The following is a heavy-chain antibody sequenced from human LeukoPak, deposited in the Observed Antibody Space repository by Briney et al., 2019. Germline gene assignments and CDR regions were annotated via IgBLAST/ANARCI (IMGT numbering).Heavy chain of an antibody. Sequence: PSETLSLTCTVSGGSISSGSYYWSWIRQPAGKGLEWIGRIYTSGSTNYNPSLKSRVTISVDTSKNQFSLKLSSVTAADTAVYYCARGDGDYYFDYWGQGTLVTVSS. CDR1: GGSISSGSYY. CDR2: IYTSGST. V-gene: IGHV4-61*02. CDR3: ARGDGDYYFDY. D-gene: IGHD4-17*01. J-gene: IGHJ4*02.